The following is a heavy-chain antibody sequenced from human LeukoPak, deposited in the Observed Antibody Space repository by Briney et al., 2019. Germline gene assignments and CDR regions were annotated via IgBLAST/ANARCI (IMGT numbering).Heavy chain of an antibody. D-gene: IGHD3-22*01. V-gene: IGHV3-13*05. CDR1: GFTFSSYD. Sequence: PGGSLRLSCAASGFTFSSYDMHWVRQATGKGLEWVSAIGTAGDPYYPGSVKGRFTISRENAKNTLYLQMNSLRAEDTAVYYCAKDRWYYDSSGYFDYWGQGTLVTVSS. J-gene: IGHJ4*02. CDR2: IGTAGDP. CDR3: AKDRWYYDSSGYFDY.